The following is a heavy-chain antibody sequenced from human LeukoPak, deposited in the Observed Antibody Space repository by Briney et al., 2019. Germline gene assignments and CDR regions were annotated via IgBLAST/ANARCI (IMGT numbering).Heavy chain of an antibody. Sequence: GGSLRLSCEASGFSFNSYATSWVRQAPGKGLEWVSGISGSGGTTYYAGSVKGRFTISRDISKNTLYLQMSSLRAGDTAVYYCARDLYADFWSGSVFDYWGRGTLVTVSS. CDR2: ISGSGGTT. CDR3: ARDLYADFWSGSVFDY. CDR1: GFSFNSYA. V-gene: IGHV3-23*01. D-gene: IGHD3-3*01. J-gene: IGHJ4*02.